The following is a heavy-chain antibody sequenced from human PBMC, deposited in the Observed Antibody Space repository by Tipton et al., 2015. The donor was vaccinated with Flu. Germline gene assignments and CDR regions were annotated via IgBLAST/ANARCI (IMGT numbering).Heavy chain of an antibody. CDR1: GFTFSNYW. CDR2: ISQDGSEK. Sequence: SLRLSCAASGFTFSNYWMSWIRQAPRKGLEWVAHISQDGSEKYYVDSVKGRFTISRDNAKNSLYLQMNSLRGDDSAVYYCARAVGGSGSYWGQGTLVTVSS. D-gene: IGHD3-10*01. CDR3: ARAVGGSGSY. J-gene: IGHJ4*02. V-gene: IGHV3-7*01.